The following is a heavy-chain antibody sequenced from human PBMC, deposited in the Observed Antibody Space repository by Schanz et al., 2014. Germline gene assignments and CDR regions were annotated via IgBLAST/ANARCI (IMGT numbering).Heavy chain of an antibody. D-gene: IGHD5-18*01. CDR3: ARSVGMVRRYFDS. CDR2: IYYSGST. Sequence: QVQLQESGPGLVKPSETLSLTCTVSGGSISNYYWSWIRQPPGKGLEWIGYIYYSGSTNYNPSLKSRVTISVDPSKNQLSLRLNSVTAADTAVYYCARSVGMVRRYFDSWGQGNLVTVSS. J-gene: IGHJ4*02. V-gene: IGHV4-59*12. CDR1: GGSISNYY.